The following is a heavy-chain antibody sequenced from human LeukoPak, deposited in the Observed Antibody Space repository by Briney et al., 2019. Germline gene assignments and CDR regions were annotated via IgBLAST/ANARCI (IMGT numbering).Heavy chain of an antibody. D-gene: IGHD6-19*01. CDR2: IYYSGST. V-gene: IGHV4-39*07. J-gene: IGHJ4*02. CDR1: GGSISSSSYY. CDR3: ARLAVAGSVDY. Sequence: SETLSLTCTVSGGSISSSSYYWGWIRQPPGKGLEWIGSIYYSGSTYYNPSLKSRVTISVDTSKNQFSLKLSSVTAADTAVYYCARLAVAGSVDYWGQGTLVTVSP.